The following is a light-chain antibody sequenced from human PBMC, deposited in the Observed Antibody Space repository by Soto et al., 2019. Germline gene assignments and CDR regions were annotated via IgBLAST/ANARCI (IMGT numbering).Light chain of an antibody. V-gene: IGLV2-8*01. CDR2: DVT. CDR3: SSYAGSNNF. Sequence: QSALTQPPSASGSPGQSVTISCTGTSSDVGGYNYVSWYQQHPGKAPKLMIYDVTKRPSGVPDRFSGSKSGNTASLTVSGLQADDEADYYCSSYAGSNNFFGGGTQLTV. CDR1: SSDVGGYNY. J-gene: IGLJ2*01.